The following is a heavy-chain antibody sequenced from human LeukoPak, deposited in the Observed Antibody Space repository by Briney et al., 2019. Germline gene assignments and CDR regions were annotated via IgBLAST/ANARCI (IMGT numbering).Heavy chain of an antibody. CDR1: GYTFTSYG. J-gene: IGHJ4*02. CDR3: ARVPIGRFTHKLDY. V-gene: IGHV1-18*01. D-gene: IGHD3-3*01. Sequence: GASVKVSCKASGYTFTSYGISWVRQAPGQGLEWMGWISAYNGNTNYAQKLQGRVTMTTDTSTSTAYMELRSLRSDDTAVYYCARVPIGRFTHKLDYWGQGTLVTVSS. CDR2: ISAYNGNT.